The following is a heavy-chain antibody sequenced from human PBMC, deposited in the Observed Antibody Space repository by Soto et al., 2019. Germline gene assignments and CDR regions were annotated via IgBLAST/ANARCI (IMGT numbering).Heavy chain of an antibody. Sequence: QAQLVESGGGVVQPGRSLRLSCAASGFTFSSYGMHWVRQAPGTGLEWVAVISSDGGLQHYAASVTGRFTISRDNSKNMVLLQMTSLRAEDTAVYYCVSDRGYGHASVPYSWGQGTLVSVSS. J-gene: IGHJ4*02. CDR2: ISSDGGLQ. V-gene: IGHV3-30*03. CDR1: GFTFSSYG. D-gene: IGHD5-18*01. CDR3: VSDRGYGHASVPYS.